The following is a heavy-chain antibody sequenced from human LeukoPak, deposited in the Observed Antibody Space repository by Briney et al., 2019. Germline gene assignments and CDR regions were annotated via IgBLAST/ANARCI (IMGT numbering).Heavy chain of an antibody. V-gene: IGHV5-51*01. D-gene: IGHD3-22*01. Sequence: RGESLKISCKGSGYSFSTYWIGWVRQMPGKGLEWVGIIYPDDSDTRYSPSFQGQVTISADKSISTAYLQWSSLKASDTAMYYCARHGRYSSGSRWFGPWGQGTLVTVSS. CDR2: IYPDDSDT. CDR1: GYSFSTYW. J-gene: IGHJ5*02. CDR3: ARHGRYSSGSRWFGP.